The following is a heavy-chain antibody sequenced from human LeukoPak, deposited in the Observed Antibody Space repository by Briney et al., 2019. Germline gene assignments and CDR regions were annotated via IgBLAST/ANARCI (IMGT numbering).Heavy chain of an antibody. CDR3: AKSPSWGSGLDAFDI. CDR1: GGSISNYY. J-gene: IGHJ3*02. D-gene: IGHD7-27*01. V-gene: IGHV4-59*01. CDR2: IYYTGST. Sequence: SETLSLTCTVSGGSISNYYWSWLRQPPGKGLEWVGYIYYTGSTKYNPSLKSRVTLSVDSSKTQFSLKLNSVTAADTAVHYCAKSPSWGSGLDAFDIWGQGTMVTVSS.